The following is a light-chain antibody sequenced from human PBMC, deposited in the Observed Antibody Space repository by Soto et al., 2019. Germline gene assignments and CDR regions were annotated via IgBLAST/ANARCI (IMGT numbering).Light chain of an antibody. CDR2: GAS. J-gene: IGKJ2*01. CDR3: QQYGSSPPT. Sequence: IALTQSPGTLSFSPGERATLSCRASQSVSSDYLAWYQQKPGQAPRLLIYGASSRAIGIPDRFSGSGSGTDFTLTVSRLEPEDFAVFYCQQYGSSPPTFGQGTTVEIK. CDR1: QSVSSDY. V-gene: IGKV3-20*01.